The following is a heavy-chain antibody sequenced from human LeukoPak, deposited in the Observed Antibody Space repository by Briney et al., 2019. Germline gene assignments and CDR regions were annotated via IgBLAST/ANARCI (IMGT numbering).Heavy chain of an antibody. CDR1: GFTFSSYG. Sequence: GGSLRLSCAASGFTFSSYGMHWVRQAPGKGLEWVAFIPYDGSNKYYGDSVKGRFTISRDNSKNTLYLQMNSLRAEDTAVYYCAKDLCSSTTCYGSPGYWGQGTLVTVSS. J-gene: IGHJ4*02. D-gene: IGHD2-2*01. CDR3: AKDLCSSTTCYGSPGY. CDR2: IPYDGSNK. V-gene: IGHV3-30*02.